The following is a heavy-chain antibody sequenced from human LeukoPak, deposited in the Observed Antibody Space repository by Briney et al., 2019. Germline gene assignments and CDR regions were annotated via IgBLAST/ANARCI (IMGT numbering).Heavy chain of an antibody. J-gene: IGHJ4*02. CDR3: ARDGYSSGWLNNFDY. V-gene: IGHV3-33*01. Sequence: PGGSLRLSCAASGFTFSSYGMHWVRQAPGKGLEWVAVIWYDGSNKYYADSVKGRFTISRDNSKNTLYLQMNSLRAEDTAVYYCARDGYSSGWLNNFDYWGQGTLVTVSS. CDR2: IWYDGSNK. CDR1: GFTFSSYG. D-gene: IGHD6-19*01.